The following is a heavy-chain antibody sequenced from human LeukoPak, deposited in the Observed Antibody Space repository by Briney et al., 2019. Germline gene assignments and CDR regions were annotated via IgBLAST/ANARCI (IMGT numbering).Heavy chain of an antibody. CDR3: ARDLVLSNNINCYFDY. CDR2: IKQDGSEK. Sequence: PGGSLRLSCAASGFSFSSYWMSWVRQAPGKGLEWVANIKQDGSEKYYVDSVKGRFTIPRDNAKNSLYLQMSSLRAEDTAVYYCARDLVLSNNINCYFDYWGQGTLVTVSS. D-gene: IGHD1-20*01. J-gene: IGHJ4*02. CDR1: GFSFSSYW. V-gene: IGHV3-7*01.